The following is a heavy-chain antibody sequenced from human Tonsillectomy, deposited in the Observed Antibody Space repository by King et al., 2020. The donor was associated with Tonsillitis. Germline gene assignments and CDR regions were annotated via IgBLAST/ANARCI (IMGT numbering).Heavy chain of an antibody. D-gene: IGHD6-25*01. CDR3: ARGSGAFDY. CDR2: ITPNSGDS. J-gene: IGHJ4*02. Sequence: QLVQSGAEVTKPGALVKVSFKASGYTFTDYYIHWVRQVPCQGLQWMGWITPNSGDSNFALRFQGRLTMTRETSISTAYMDPSRLRSDDTAVYYCARGSGAFDYWGQGTLVTVSS. CDR1: GYTFTDYY. V-gene: IGHV1-2*02.